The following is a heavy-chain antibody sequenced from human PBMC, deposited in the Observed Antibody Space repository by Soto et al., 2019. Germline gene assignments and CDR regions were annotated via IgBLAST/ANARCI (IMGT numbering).Heavy chain of an antibody. CDR2: ISPGSRYP. CDR3: GRGGGGGLFDP. J-gene: IGHJ5*02. Sequence: PGGSLRLSCAGSGFTFGDSYMSWIRQAPGKGREWLSYISPGSRYPAYADSVKGRFTISRDNAKRSLYLQMMGLTAEDTAIYYCGRGGGGGLFDPWGQGTMVTVSS. V-gene: IGHV3-11*06. D-gene: IGHD2-15*01. CDR1: GFTFGDSY.